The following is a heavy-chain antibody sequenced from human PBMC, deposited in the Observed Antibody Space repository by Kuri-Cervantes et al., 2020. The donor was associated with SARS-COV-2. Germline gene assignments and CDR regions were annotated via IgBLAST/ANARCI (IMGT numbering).Heavy chain of an antibody. V-gene: IGHV3-23*03. CDR1: GFTFSNAW. J-gene: IGHJ6*02. CDR3: ASMVRGNYGMDV. D-gene: IGHD3-10*01. Sequence: GESLKISCAASGFTFSNAWMSWVRQAPGKGLEWVSVIYSGGSSTYYADSVKGRFTISRDNSKNTLYLQMNSLRAEDTAVYYCASMVRGNYGMDVWGQGTTVTVSS. CDR2: IYSGGSST.